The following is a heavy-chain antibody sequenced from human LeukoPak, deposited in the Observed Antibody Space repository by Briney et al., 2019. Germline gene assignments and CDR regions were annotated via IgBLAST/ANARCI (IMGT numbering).Heavy chain of an antibody. CDR2: ISYDGSNK. CDR3: AKGGASPTD. V-gene: IGHV3-30*18. CDR1: GFTFSSYG. Sequence: GGSLRLSCAASGFTFSSYGMHWVRQAPGKGLEWVAVISYDGSNKYYADSVKGRFTISRDNSKNTLYLQMNSLRAEDTAVYYCAKGGASPTDWGQGTLATVSS. J-gene: IGHJ4*02. D-gene: IGHD1-26*01.